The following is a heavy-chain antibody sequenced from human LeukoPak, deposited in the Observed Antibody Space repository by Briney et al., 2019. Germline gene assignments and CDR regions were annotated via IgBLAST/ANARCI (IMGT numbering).Heavy chain of an antibody. Sequence: GGSLRLSCAAPGFTFSSYEMNWVRQAPGKGLEWVSFIYSDNTHYSDSVKGRFTISRDNSKNTLYLQMNSLRAEDTAMYYCAKGGESYYGSGSFTPFDYWGQGTLVTVSS. J-gene: IGHJ4*02. CDR3: AKGGESYYGSGSFTPFDY. CDR1: GFTFSSYE. D-gene: IGHD3-10*01. V-gene: IGHV3-NL1*01. CDR2: IYSDNT.